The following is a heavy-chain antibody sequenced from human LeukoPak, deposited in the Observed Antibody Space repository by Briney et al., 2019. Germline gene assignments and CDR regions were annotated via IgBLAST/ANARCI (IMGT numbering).Heavy chain of an antibody. D-gene: IGHD6-19*01. Sequence: ASVKVSCKASGGTFSSYAISWVRQAPGQGLEWMGGIIPIFGTANYAQKFQGRVTITTDESTSTAYMELSGLRSEDTAVYCCARAAKQWLVPGSRIFDYWGQGTLVTVSS. CDR3: ARAAKQWLVPGSRIFDY. CDR1: GGTFSSYA. J-gene: IGHJ4*02. V-gene: IGHV1-69*05. CDR2: IIPIFGTA.